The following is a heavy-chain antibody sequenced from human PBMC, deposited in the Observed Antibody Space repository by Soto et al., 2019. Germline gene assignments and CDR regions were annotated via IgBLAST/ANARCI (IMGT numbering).Heavy chain of an antibody. CDR3: AIRWVYLDY. J-gene: IGHJ4*02. CDR2: ISGSGVST. CDR1: EFTFSSYA. Sequence: GGSLRLSCAASEFTFSSYAMSWVRQVPGKGLEWVSAISGSGVSTYYADSVKGRFTISRDNSKNTLYLQMNSLRAEDTAVYYCAIRWVYLDYWGQGTLVTVSS. V-gene: IGHV3-23*01.